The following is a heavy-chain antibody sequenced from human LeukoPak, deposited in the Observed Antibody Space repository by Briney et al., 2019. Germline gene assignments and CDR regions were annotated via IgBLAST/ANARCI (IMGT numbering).Heavy chain of an antibody. Sequence: PGGSLRLSCAASGFTFSSYSMNWVRQAPGKGLEWISYISSSSTIHYADSVKGRFTISRDNAKNSLFLQMNSLRDEDTAVYYCASQTPRRLPIAVADYFDYWGQGTLVTVSS. V-gene: IGHV3-48*02. CDR3: ASQTPRRLPIAVADYFDY. J-gene: IGHJ4*02. CDR2: ISSSSTI. D-gene: IGHD6-19*01. CDR1: GFTFSSYS.